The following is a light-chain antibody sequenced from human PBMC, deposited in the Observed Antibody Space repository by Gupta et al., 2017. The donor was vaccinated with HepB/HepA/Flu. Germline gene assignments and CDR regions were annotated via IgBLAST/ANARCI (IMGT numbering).Light chain of an antibody. V-gene: IGKV4-1*01. CDR1: QSVLYSSNNKNY. J-gene: IGKJ5*01. CDR3: QQDDSTPPT. CDR2: WAS. Sequence: DIVMTQSPDSLAVSLGERATINCKSSQSVLYSSNNKNYLAWYQQKPGQPPKLLIYWASTRESGVPDRFSGSGSGTDFTLTISSLQAEDVAVYYCQQDDSTPPTFGQGTQLEIK.